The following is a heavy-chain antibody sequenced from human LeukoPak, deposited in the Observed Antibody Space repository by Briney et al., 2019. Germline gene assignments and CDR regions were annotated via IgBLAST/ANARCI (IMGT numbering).Heavy chain of an antibody. CDR2: IYYSGST. D-gene: IGHD2-2*01. CDR3: ASAPLNCSSTSCLRGNYYYGMDV. Sequence: SETLSLTCTVSGGSISSYYWSWIRQPPGKGLEWIGYIYYSGSTNYNPSLKSRVTISVDTSKNQFSLKLSSVTAADTAVYYCASAPLNCSSTSCLRGNYYYGMDVWGQGTTVTVSS. V-gene: IGHV4-59*12. J-gene: IGHJ6*02. CDR1: GGSISSYY.